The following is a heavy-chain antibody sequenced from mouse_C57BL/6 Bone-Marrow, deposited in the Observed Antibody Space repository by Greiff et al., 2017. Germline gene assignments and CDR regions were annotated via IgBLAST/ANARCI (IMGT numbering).Heavy chain of an antibody. J-gene: IGHJ3*01. V-gene: IGHV1-19*01. Sequence: EVKLVESGPVLVKPGASVKMSCKASGYTFTDYYMNWVKQSHGKSLEWIGVINPYNGGTSYNQKFKGKATLTVDKSSSTAYMELNSLTSEDSAVYYCARGITTVVATRFAYWGQGTLVTVSA. D-gene: IGHD1-1*01. CDR1: GYTFTDYY. CDR2: INPYNGGT. CDR3: ARGITTVVATRFAY.